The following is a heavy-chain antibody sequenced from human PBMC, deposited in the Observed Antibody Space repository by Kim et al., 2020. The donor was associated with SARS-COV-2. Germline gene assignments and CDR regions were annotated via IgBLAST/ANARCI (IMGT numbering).Heavy chain of an antibody. CDR3: ARLYRVVDASFTSYYYL. CDR1: GYTFTSYD. CDR2: MNPNCGNA. Sequence: ASVKVSCKASGYTFTSYDISWVRQASGQGLEWMGWMNPNCGNAGYAQKFQGRVTITRNTAISTAYMELSVLRSEDTAVDYCARLYRVVDASFTSYYYL. D-gene: IGHD2-8*02. V-gene: IGHV1-8*01. J-gene: IGHJ6*03.